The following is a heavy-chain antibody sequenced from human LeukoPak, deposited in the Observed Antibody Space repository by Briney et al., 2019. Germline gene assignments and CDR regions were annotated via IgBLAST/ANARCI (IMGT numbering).Heavy chain of an antibody. Sequence: SETLSLTCTVSGGSISNNNYYWGWIRQPPGKGLEWIGSIHYSGSTYYNPSLKSRLTISVDTSKNQLSLKMRSVTAPDTAVYYCATGSLGGKFLWPFHRWGQGTLVIVFS. CDR2: IHYSGST. CDR3: ATGSLGGKFLWPFHR. D-gene: IGHD3-10*01. J-gene: IGHJ1*01. CDR1: GGSISNNNYY. V-gene: IGHV4-39*01.